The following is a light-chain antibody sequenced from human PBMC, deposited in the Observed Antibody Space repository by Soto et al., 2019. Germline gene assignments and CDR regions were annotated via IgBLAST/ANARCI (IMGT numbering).Light chain of an antibody. CDR2: GVS. V-gene: IGKV3-15*01. CDR3: QQYKDWPLT. CDR1: QSVGSN. Sequence: ERVLTQSPATLSVSPGERATLSCRASQSVGSNLAWYQQKPGQVPRLLMYGVSTRATGVPARFSGSGSGPEFTLTISSLQSEDFAVYYCQQYKDWPLTVGGGTKVDIK. J-gene: IGKJ4*01.